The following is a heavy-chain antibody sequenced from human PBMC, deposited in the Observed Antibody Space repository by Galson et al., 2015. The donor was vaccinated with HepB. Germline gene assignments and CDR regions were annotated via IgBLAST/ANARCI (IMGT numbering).Heavy chain of an antibody. CDR3: VKDIYSSSRFGYFHF. CDR2: ITWDGGST. J-gene: IGHJ4*02. D-gene: IGHD6-6*01. CDR1: GFPFEGHL. V-gene: IGHV3-43*01. Sequence: SLRLSCAASGFPFEGHLMHWVRQTPGKGLEWVSLITWDGGSTDYSDSVKGRFTISRDNRKSSLYLQMNSLRPEDAAFYYCVKDIYSSSRFGYFHFWGQGTLVTVSS.